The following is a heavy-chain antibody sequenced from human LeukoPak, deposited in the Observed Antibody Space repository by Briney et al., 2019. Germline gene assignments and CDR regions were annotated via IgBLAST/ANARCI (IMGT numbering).Heavy chain of an antibody. CDR2: IYTSEST. D-gene: IGHD6-13*01. J-gene: IGHJ3*02. CDR3: ARETVAASGIDAFDI. CDR1: GGSISNYY. V-gene: IGHV4-4*07. Sequence: PSETLSLTCSVSGGSISNYYWSWIRQPARKGLEWIGRIYTSESTNYNPSLKSRVTISTDKSKNQFSLKLSSVTAADTAVYYCARETVAASGIDAFDICGQGTMVTVSS.